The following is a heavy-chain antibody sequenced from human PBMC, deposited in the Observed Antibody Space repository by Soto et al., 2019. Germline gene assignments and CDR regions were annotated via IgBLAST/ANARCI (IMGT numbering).Heavy chain of an antibody. CDR1: GLTISNYG. Sequence: EVQLLESGGGLVQLGGSLRLYCAASGLTISNYGMSWVRQGPGKGLEWVAAIRPSGDTTFYADSVKGRFTISRDISKNTLYLQMNSLRAEDTAVYYCAKDRESQVLWGFDDYSGQGTLVTVSS. V-gene: IGHV3-23*01. CDR3: AKDRESQVLWGFDDY. J-gene: IGHJ4*02. CDR2: IRPSGDTT. D-gene: IGHD3-16*01.